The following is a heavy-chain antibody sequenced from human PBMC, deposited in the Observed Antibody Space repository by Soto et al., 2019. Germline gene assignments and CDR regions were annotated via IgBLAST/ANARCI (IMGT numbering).Heavy chain of an antibody. CDR2: ISAYNGNT. CDR1: GYTFTSYG. J-gene: IGHJ4*02. CDR3: ARESSSSCHDY. D-gene: IGHD6-13*01. Sequence: QVPLVQSGAEVKKPGASVKVSCKASGYTFTSYGISWVRQAPGQGLEWMGWISAYNGNTNYAQKLQGRVTMTTDTSTSTVYMELGSLRSDATAVYCCARESSSSCHDYWGQGTLGTVSS. V-gene: IGHV1-18*01.